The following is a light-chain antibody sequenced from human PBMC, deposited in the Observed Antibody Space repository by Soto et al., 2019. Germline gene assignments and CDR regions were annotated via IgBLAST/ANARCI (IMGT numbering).Light chain of an antibody. CDR1: QSINNL. Sequence: DLQMTQSPSTLSASVGDRVTITCRASQSINNLLAWYQQKPGKAPKFLIYDVSTLESGVPSRFSGSGSGTDFTLTISSLQPEDFATYYCQQANSFPITFGQGTRLEIK. CDR2: DVS. V-gene: IGKV1-5*01. J-gene: IGKJ5*01. CDR3: QQANSFPIT.